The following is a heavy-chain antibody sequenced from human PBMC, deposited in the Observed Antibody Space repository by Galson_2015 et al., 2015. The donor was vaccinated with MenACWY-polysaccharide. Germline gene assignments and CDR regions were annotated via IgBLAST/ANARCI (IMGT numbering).Heavy chain of an antibody. CDR1: GGSISSNHW. Sequence: ETLSLTCAVSGGSISSNHWWSWVRHPPGKGLEWIGEIYHTGTTNYNPSLESRLTISVDKSQSQFSLKLSSVTAADTAVYYCARRYRYATSDYYPAFDMWGQGTMVTVSS. CDR2: IYHTGTT. J-gene: IGHJ3*02. V-gene: IGHV4-4*02. CDR3: ARRYRYATSDYYPAFDM. D-gene: IGHD2-2*01.